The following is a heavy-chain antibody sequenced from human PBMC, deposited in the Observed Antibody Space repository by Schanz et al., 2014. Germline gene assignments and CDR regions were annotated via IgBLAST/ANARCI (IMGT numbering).Heavy chain of an antibody. Sequence: QILLVQPGPEVKKPGASVTVSCKASGYTFTSYGISWVRQARGQGLEWVGRFIPILDVGNYAQQFQGRVTFTADKSTSTAYMELSSLRYEDTALYYCARGTMPGTFDIWGQGTMVTVSS. J-gene: IGHJ3*02. CDR2: FIPILDVG. D-gene: IGHD2-2*01. CDR1: GYTFTSYG. V-gene: IGHV1-69*02. CDR3: ARGTMPGTFDI.